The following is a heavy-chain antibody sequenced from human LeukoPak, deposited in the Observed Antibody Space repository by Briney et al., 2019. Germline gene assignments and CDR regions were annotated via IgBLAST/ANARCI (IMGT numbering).Heavy chain of an antibody. CDR2: IYYSGST. V-gene: IGHV4-30-4*01. Sequence: SQTLSLTCTVSGGSISSGYYYWSWIRQPPGKGLEWIGYIYYSGSTNYNPSLKSRVTISVDTSKNQFSLKLSSVTAADTDVYYCATSPGRWYSHWYFDLWGRGTLVTVSS. D-gene: IGHD6-13*01. CDR1: GGSISSGYYY. CDR3: ATSPGRWYSHWYFDL. J-gene: IGHJ2*01.